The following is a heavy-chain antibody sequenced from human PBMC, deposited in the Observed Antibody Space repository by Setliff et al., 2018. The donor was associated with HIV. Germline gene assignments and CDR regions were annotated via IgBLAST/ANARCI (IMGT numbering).Heavy chain of an antibody. CDR3: ARAPFRGGSFGWFDP. CDR1: GDSISSGGFY. Sequence: PSETLSLTCTVSGDSISSGGFYCNWFRQYPEKGVEWIGWIHYSGRTNFNPSLRSRATISFDTSKNQFSLNLTSVTAADTAVYYCARAPFRGGSFGWFDPWGQGTLVTVSS. J-gene: IGHJ5*02. D-gene: IGHD2-15*01. CDR2: IHYSGRT. V-gene: IGHV4-31*03.